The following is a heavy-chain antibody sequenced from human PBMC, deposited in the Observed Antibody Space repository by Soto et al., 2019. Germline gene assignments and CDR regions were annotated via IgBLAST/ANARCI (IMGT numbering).Heavy chain of an antibody. D-gene: IGHD6-19*01. V-gene: IGHV3-9*01. Sequence: GGSLRLSCAASGFTLSGYAMDWVRQAPGKGLEWVSGISCNGVSTYYADSVKGRFTISRDNAKNSLYLQMNSLRAEDTALYYCAKSSGLFYYYYMDVWGKGTTVTVSS. CDR1: GFTLSGYA. CDR3: AKSSGLFYYYYMDV. J-gene: IGHJ6*03. CDR2: ISCNGVST.